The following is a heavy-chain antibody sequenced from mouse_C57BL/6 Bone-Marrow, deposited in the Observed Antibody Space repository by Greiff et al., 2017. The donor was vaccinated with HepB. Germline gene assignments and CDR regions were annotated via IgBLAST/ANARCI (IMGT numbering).Heavy chain of an antibody. V-gene: IGHV2-5*01. Sequence: VQLQESGPGLVQPSQSLSITCTVSGFSLTSYGVHWVRQSPGKGLEWLGVIWRGGSTDYNAAFMSRLRITKDNSKSQVFFKMNSLQADDTAIYYCAISPYYYGSSPFAYWGQGTLVTVSA. CDR3: AISPYYYGSSPFAY. CDR2: IWRGGST. D-gene: IGHD1-1*01. CDR1: GFSLTSYG. J-gene: IGHJ3*01.